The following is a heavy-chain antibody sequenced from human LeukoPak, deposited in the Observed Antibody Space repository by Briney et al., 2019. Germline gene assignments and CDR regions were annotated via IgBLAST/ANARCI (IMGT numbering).Heavy chain of an antibody. D-gene: IGHD6-13*01. CDR3: ARYTTGIAAAGLDY. J-gene: IGHJ4*02. Sequence: SETLSLTCAVYGGSFSGYYWSLIRQPPGKGLEWIGEINHSGSTNYNPSLKRRVTISGDTSTNQFSLKLSSVTAADTAVYYCARYTTGIAAAGLDYWGQGTLVTVSS. CDR2: INHSGST. CDR1: GGSFSGYY. V-gene: IGHV4-34*01.